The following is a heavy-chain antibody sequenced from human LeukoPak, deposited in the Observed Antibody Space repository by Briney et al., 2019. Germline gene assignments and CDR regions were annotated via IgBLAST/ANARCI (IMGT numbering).Heavy chain of an antibody. CDR3: ARQSLGPSRSGSSNNWFDP. V-gene: IGHV4-59*08. CDR1: GGSISNYY. Sequence: SETLSLTCTVSGGSISNYYWSWIRQPPGKGLEWIGYIYYSGSTNYSPSLKSRVTISVDTPKNQFSLKLSSVTAADTAVYYCARQSLGPSRSGSSNNWFDPWGQGTLVIVSS. J-gene: IGHJ5*02. D-gene: IGHD3-10*01. CDR2: IYYSGST.